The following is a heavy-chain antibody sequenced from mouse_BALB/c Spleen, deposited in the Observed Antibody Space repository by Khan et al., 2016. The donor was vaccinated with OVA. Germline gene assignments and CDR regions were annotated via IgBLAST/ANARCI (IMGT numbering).Heavy chain of an antibody. D-gene: IGHD1-1*01. CDR3: ARGEYYGNSLFDY. J-gene: IGHJ2*01. CDR2: IYPGSGNT. Sequence: QVQLKQSGPELVKPGASVKISCKASGYTFTDYYINWVKQKPGQGLEWIGWIYPGSGNTKYNETFKDMATLTVDTSSGTAYMQLSSLTSEDTAVYFCARGEYYGNSLFDYWGQGTTLTGSS. CDR1: GYTFTDYY. V-gene: IGHV1-84*02.